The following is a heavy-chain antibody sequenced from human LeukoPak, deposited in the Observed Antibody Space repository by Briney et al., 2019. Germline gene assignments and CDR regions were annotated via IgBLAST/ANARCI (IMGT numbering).Heavy chain of an antibody. CDR3: AKDQSREYGFLEWSTPDYGMDV. CDR1: GFTFSSYA. J-gene: IGHJ6*02. Sequence: QSGGSLRLSCAASGFTFSSYAMSWVRQAPGKGLEWVSAISGSGGSTYYADSVKGRFTISRDNSKNTLYLQMNSLRAEDTAVYYCAKDQSREYGFLEWSTPDYGMDVWGQGTTVTVSS. CDR2: ISGSGGST. V-gene: IGHV3-23*01. D-gene: IGHD3-3*01.